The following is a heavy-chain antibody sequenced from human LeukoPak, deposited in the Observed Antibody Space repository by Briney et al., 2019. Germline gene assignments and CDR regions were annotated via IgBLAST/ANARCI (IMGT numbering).Heavy chain of an antibody. J-gene: IGHJ6*03. CDR1: AGTFSSYA. V-gene: IGHV1-69*05. CDR2: IIPIFGTA. Sequence: SVKVSCKASAGTFSSYAISWVRQAPGQGLEWMGGIIPIFGTANYAQKFQGRVTITTDESTSTAYMELSSLRSEDTAVYYCARDFYISASRTTPYYMDVWGKGTTVTVSS. D-gene: IGHD1-7*01. CDR3: ARDFYISASRTTPYYMDV.